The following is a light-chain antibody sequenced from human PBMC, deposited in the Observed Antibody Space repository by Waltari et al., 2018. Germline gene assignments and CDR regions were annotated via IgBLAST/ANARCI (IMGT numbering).Light chain of an antibody. CDR3: QQSYSTPET. CDR1: QSISSY. V-gene: IGKV1-39*01. Sequence: DIKMTQSPSSLSASVGDRVTITCRASQSISSYLNWYQQKPGKAPKLLIYAASSLQSGVPSRFSGSGSGTDFTLTIISLQPEDFATYYCQQSYSTPETFGQGTKVEIK. CDR2: AAS. J-gene: IGKJ1*01.